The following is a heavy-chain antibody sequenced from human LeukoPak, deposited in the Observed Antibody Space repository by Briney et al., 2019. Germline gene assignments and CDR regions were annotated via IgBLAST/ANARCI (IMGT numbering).Heavy chain of an antibody. Sequence: GASVKVSCKASEYTFTAYYMHWVRQAPGQGLEWMGWINTHTGDPTYVQGFTGRFVFSLDASARTTFLQISSLKPDDTAMYYCARSPGGPHNTYDSWGQGTLVTVFS. V-gene: IGHV7-4-1*02. CDR2: INTHTGDP. J-gene: IGHJ4*02. D-gene: IGHD4-23*01. CDR3: ARSPGGPHNTYDS. CDR1: EYTFTAYY.